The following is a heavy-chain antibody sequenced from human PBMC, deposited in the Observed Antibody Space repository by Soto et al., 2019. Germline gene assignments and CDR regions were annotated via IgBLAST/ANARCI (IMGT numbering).Heavy chain of an antibody. CDR3: ARGRYGDY. CDR2: ISAHNGNT. J-gene: IGHJ4*02. V-gene: IGHV1-18*01. Sequence: QVPLVQSGAEVKQPGASVKVSCKGSGYGFTTYGITWVRQAPGQGLEWMAWISAHNGNTNYAQKLQGRVTVTRDTSTSTAYMELRSLISDDTAVYYCARGRYGDYWGQGALVTVSS. CDR1: GYGFTTYG. D-gene: IGHD1-1*01.